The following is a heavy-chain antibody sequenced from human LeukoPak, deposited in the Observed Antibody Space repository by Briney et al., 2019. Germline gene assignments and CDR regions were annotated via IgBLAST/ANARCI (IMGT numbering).Heavy chain of an antibody. CDR2: IYYSGST. V-gene: IGHV4-59*08. D-gene: IGHD3-10*01. J-gene: IGHJ5*02. CDR3: ARAYYGSGSSTILFDP. CDR1: GGSISSYY. Sequence: SETLSLTCTVSGGSISSYYGSWIRQPPGKGLEWIGYIYYSGSTNYNPSLKSRVTISVDTSKNQFSLKLSSVTAADTAVYYCARAYYGSGSSTILFDPWGQGTLVTVSS.